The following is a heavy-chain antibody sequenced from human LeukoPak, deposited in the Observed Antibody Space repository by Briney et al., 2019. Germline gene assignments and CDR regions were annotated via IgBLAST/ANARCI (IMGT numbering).Heavy chain of an antibody. CDR2: ISGSGGST. CDR3: AKDYRSSSWYYFDH. J-gene: IGHJ4*02. V-gene: IGHV3-23*01. CDR1: GFTFSTYA. D-gene: IGHD6-13*01. Sequence: GGSLRLSCAASGFTFSTYAMSWVRQAPGKGLEWVSAISGSGGSTYYADSVKGRFTISRDNSKNTLYLQMNSLRAEDTALYYCAKDYRSSSWYYFDHWGQGTLVTVSS.